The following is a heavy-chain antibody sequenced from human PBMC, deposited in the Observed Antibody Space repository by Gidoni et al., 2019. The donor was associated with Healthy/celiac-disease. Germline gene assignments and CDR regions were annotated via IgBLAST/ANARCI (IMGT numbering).Heavy chain of an antibody. Sequence: EVQLVESGGGLVKPGGSLRLSCAASGFTFSSYSMNWVRQAPGKGLEWVSSISSSSSYIYYADSVKGRFTISRDNAKNSLYLQMNSLRAEDTAVYYCARASTVVPAAGTYYYYYGMDVWGQGTTVTVSS. CDR3: ARASTVVPAAGTYYYYYGMDV. J-gene: IGHJ6*02. CDR2: ISSSSSYI. D-gene: IGHD2-2*01. V-gene: IGHV3-21*06. CDR1: GFTFSSYS.